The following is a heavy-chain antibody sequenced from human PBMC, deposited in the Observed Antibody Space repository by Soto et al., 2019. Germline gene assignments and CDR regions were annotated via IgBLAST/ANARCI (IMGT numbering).Heavy chain of an antibody. V-gene: IGHV1-46*03. J-gene: IGHJ4*02. CDR3: ARSFSGYESVGY. CDR1: GYTFTSYY. D-gene: IGHD5-12*01. CDR2: INPSGGST. Sequence: ASVKVSRKASGYTFTSYYMHWVRQAPGQGLEWMGIINPSGGSTSYAQKFQGRVTMTRDTSTSTVYMELSSLRSEDTAVYYCARSFSGYESVGYWGQGTLVTVSS.